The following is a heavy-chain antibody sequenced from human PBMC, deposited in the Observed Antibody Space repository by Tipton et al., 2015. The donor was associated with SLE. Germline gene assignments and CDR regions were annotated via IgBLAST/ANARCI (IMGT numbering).Heavy chain of an antibody. D-gene: IGHD6-13*01. CDR2: IYSGGST. V-gene: IGHV3-53*01. CDR1: GFTVSSNY. Sequence: SLRLSCAASGFTVSSNYMSWVRQAPGKGLEWVSVIYSGGSTYYADSVKGRFTISRDNSKNTLYLQMNSLRAEDTAVYYCAREITGSWGDWYFDLWGRGTQITVSS. J-gene: IGHJ2*01. CDR3: AREITGSWGDWYFDL.